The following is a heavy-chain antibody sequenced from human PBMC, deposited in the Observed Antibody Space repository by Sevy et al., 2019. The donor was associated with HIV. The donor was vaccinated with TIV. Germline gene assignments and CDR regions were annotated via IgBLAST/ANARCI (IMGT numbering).Heavy chain of an antibody. J-gene: IGHJ3*02. CDR1: GFTFGDYA. D-gene: IGHD6-19*01. CDR3: TRDPYSSGWQVALYIRSDAFDI. V-gene: IGHV3-49*03. Sequence: GGSLRLSCTASGFTFGDYAMSWFRQAPGKGLEWVGFIRSKAYGGTTEYAASVKGSFTISRDDSKSIAYLQMNSLKTEDTAVYYCTRDPYSSGWQVALYIRSDAFDIWGQGTMVTVSS. CDR2: IRSKAYGGTT.